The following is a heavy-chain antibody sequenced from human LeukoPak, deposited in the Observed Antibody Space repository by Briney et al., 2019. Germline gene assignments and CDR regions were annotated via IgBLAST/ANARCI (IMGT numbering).Heavy chain of an antibody. J-gene: IGHJ6*04. CDR1: GLTFSSYW. CDR3: ASPTTAAGTGYYYYGMDV. V-gene: IGHV3-74*01. D-gene: IGHD6-13*01. Sequence: GGSLRLSCAASGLTFSSYWMHWVRQAPGKGLVWVSRINSDGSSTSYADSVKGRFTISRDNAKNTLYLQMNSLRAEDTAVYYCASPTTAAGTGYYYYGMDVWGKGTTVTVSS. CDR2: INSDGSST.